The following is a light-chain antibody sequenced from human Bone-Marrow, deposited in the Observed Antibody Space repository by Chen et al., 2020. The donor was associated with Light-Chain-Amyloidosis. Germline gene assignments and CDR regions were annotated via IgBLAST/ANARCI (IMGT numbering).Light chain of an antibody. CDR3: QSADSSGTYEVI. J-gene: IGLJ2*01. CDR1: DLPTKY. V-gene: IGLV3-25*03. Sequence: SDELTQPPSVSVSPGQTARITCSGDDLPTKYAYWYQQKPGQAPVLVIHRDTERPSGISERFSGSSSGTTAPLTISGVQAEDEADYHCQSADSSGTYEVIFGGGTKLTVL. CDR2: RDT.